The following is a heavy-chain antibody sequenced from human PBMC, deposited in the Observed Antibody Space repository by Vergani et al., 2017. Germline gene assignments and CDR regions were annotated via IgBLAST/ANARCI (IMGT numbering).Heavy chain of an antibody. CDR1: GFTFSSYA. V-gene: IGHV3-30-3*01. J-gene: IGHJ6*04. Sequence: QVQLVESGGGVVQPGRSLRLSCAASGFTFSSYAMHWVRQAPGKGLEWVAVISYDGSNKYYADSVKGRFTISRDNSKNTLYLQMNSLRAEDTAVYYCARDIRRYCSSTSCWVTKDGWGKGTTVTVSS. CDR3: ARDIRRYCSSTSCWVTKDG. D-gene: IGHD2-2*01. CDR2: ISYDGSNK.